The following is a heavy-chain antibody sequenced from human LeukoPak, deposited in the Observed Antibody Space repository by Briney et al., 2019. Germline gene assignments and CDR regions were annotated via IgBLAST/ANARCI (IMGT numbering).Heavy chain of an antibody. CDR3: ARDPRLADYFDY. CDR1: GYTFTGYY. J-gene: IGHJ4*02. Sequence: ASVKVSCKASGYTFTGYYMHWVRQAPGQGLEWMGWINPNSGGTNYAQKFQGRVTMTRDTSISTAYMVLSRLRSDDTAVYYCARDPRLADYFDYWGQGTLVTVSS. CDR2: INPNSGGT. V-gene: IGHV1-2*02.